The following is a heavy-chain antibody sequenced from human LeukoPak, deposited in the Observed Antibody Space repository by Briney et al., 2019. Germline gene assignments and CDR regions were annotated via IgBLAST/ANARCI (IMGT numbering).Heavy chain of an antibody. CDR3: ARVASYYDSSGYYSGLDH. D-gene: IGHD3-22*01. CDR1: GGTFSSYA. Sequence: SVKVSCKASGGTFSSYAISWVRQAPGQGLEWMGGIIPIFGTANYAQKFQGRVTITADESTSTAYMELSSLRSEDTAVYYCARVASYYDSSGYYSGLDHWGQGTLVTVSS. CDR2: IIPIFGTA. V-gene: IGHV1-69*13. J-gene: IGHJ4*02.